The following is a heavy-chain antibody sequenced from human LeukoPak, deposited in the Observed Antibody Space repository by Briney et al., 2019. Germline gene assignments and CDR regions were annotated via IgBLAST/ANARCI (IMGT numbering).Heavy chain of an antibody. J-gene: IGHJ4*02. CDR2: IYSSGTT. D-gene: IGHD2-15*01. CDR1: GGSINSYY. Sequence: SETLSLTCTVSGGSINSYYWSWIRQPPGKGLEWIGYIYSSGTTNYNPSLKSRVTISVDTSKTQFSLKLRSVIAADTAGYYRARQPPLQYCRGGSRYHSDLGYYFDFWGQGALVTVSS. V-gene: IGHV4-4*09. CDR3: ARQPPLQYCRGGSRYHSDLGYYFDF.